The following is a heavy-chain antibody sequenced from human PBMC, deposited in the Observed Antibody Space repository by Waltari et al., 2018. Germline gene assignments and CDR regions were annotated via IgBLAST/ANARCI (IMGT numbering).Heavy chain of an antibody. J-gene: IGHJ4*02. D-gene: IGHD7-27*01. CDR2: ISSSSGYT. CDR3: ATGGWGFYLDY. CDR1: GFSFRDYS. V-gene: IGHV3-21*01. Sequence: EVHLVESGGGLVKPGGSLRLSWAASGFSFRDYSMNWVRQAPGKGLEWVSSISSSSGYTHYADSVKGRFTISRDNAKNSLYLQMNSLRAEDTAVYYCATGGWGFYLDYWGQGTLVTVSS.